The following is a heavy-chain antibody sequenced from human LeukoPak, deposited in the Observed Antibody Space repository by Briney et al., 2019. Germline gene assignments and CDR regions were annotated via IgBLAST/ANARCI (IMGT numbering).Heavy chain of an antibody. CDR3: ARDIRNGCFDY. CDR1: GGTFSSYA. J-gene: IGHJ4*02. CDR2: IIPILGIA. Sequence: SVKVSCKASGGTFSSYAISWVRQAPGQGLEWMGRIIPILGIANYAQKLQGRVTMTTDTSTSTAYMELRSLRSDDTAVYYCARDIRNGCFDYWGQGTLVTVSS. V-gene: IGHV1-69*04. D-gene: IGHD3-3*01.